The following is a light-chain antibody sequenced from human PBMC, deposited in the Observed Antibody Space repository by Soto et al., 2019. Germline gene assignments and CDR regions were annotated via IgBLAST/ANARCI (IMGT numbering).Light chain of an antibody. Sequence: DIRMPQSPSSVSASVGDTVSITCRSGQTFNNYLNWYQHKPGKVPKLLIYAATALQSGVPSRFSASASGTDFTLTIINVQPEDCGTYYCQQSYTSQQTFGQGTKVDI. J-gene: IGKJ2*01. CDR2: AAT. CDR3: QQSYTSQQT. CDR1: QTFNNY. V-gene: IGKV1-39*01.